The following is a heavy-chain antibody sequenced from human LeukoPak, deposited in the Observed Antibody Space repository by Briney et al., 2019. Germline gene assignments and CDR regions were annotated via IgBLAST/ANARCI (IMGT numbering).Heavy chain of an antibody. V-gene: IGHV1-2*02. CDR1: GYTFTTHT. D-gene: IGHD1-20*01. Sequence: GASVKVSCKASGYTFTTHTIHWVRQAPGQRLEWMGWINPNSGGTNYAQKFQGRVTMTRDTSISTAYMELSRLRSDDTAVYYCAREITGTTYPLDYWGQGTLVTVSS. CDR3: AREITGTTYPLDY. J-gene: IGHJ4*02. CDR2: INPNSGGT.